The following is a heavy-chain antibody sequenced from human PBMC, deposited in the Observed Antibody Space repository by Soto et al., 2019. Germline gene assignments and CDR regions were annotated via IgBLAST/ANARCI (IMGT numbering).Heavy chain of an antibody. J-gene: IGHJ5*02. CDR1: GYTFTSYG. CDR3: ARVGYCSSTSCTVAGRWFDP. CDR2: ISAYNGNT. D-gene: IGHD2-2*01. V-gene: IGHV1-18*01. Sequence: GASVKVSFKASGYTFTSYGISWVRQAPGQGLEWMGWISAYNGNTNYAQKLQGRVTMTTDTSTSTAYMELRSLRSDDTAVYYCARVGYCSSTSCTVAGRWFDPWGQGTLVTVSS.